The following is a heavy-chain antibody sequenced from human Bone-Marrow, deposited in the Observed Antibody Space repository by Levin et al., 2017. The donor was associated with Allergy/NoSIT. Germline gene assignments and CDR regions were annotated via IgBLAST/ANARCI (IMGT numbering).Heavy chain of an antibody. CDR3: ARYGCTGNCYPEI. D-gene: IGHD2-15*01. Sequence: PSETLSLTCTVSGGSITNYYWTWNRQPPGKELEWIGYIYYNGNSNYNPSLKSRVTISVDTSKNQISLKLTSVTAADTAVYYCARYGCTGNCYPEIWGRGALVTVSS. V-gene: IGHV4-59*01. CDR1: GGSITNYY. CDR2: IYYNGNS. J-gene: IGHJ4*02.